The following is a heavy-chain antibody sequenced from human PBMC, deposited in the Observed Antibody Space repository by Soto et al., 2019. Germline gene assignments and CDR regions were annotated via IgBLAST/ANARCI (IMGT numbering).Heavy chain of an antibody. D-gene: IGHD2-8*01. Sequence: QVQLVQSGAEVKKPGASVKVSCKASGYSFTDYHIHWVRQAPGQGLEWLGRINPKSGGTSTAQKFQGWVTMTTATSISTASMALTRLTADDTAIYYCARGDSTDCSNGVCSFFYNHDMDVWGQGTTVTVSS. CDR1: GYSFTDYH. J-gene: IGHJ6*02. CDR3: ARGDSTDCSNGVCSFFYNHDMDV. CDR2: INPKSGGT. V-gene: IGHV1-2*04.